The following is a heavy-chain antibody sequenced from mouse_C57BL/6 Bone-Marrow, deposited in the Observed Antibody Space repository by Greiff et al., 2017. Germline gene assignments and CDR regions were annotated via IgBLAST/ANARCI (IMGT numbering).Heavy chain of an antibody. CDR1: GFTFSDYY. Sequence: DVKLVESEGGLVQPGSSMKLSCTASGFTFSDYYMAWVRQVPEKGLEWVANINYDGSSTYYLDSLKSRFIISRDNAKNILYLQMSSLKSEDTATYYCARGDYYGSSRYFDYWGQGTTLTVSS. J-gene: IGHJ2*01. CDR3: ARGDYYGSSRYFDY. V-gene: IGHV5-16*01. D-gene: IGHD1-1*01. CDR2: INYDGSST.